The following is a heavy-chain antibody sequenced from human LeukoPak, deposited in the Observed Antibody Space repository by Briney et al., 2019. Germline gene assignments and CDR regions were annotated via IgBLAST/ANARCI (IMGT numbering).Heavy chain of an antibody. V-gene: IGHV3-53*01. J-gene: IGHJ4*02. CDR3: ARDFPRTDILTGHPLDY. D-gene: IGHD3-9*01. Sequence: GGSLRLSCAASGFTVSSNYMSWVRQAPGKGLEWVSVIYSGGSTYYADSVKGRFTISRDNAKNSLYLQMNSLRAEDTAVYYCARDFPRTDILTGHPLDYWGQGTLVTVSS. CDR1: GFTVSSNY. CDR2: IYSGGST.